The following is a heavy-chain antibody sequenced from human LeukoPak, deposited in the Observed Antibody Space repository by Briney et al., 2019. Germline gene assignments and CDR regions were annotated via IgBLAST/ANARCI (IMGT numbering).Heavy chain of an antibody. D-gene: IGHD2-2*01. CDR2: IIPILGTA. V-gene: IGHV1-69*13. CDR1: GGTFSSYA. J-gene: IGHJ4*02. Sequence: GASVKVSCKASGGTFSSYAISWVRQAPGQGLEWMGGIIPILGTANYAQKFQGRVTITADESTSTAYMELGSLRSEDTAVYYCARGREDCSSTSCYDYFDYWGQGTLVTVSS. CDR3: ARGREDCSSTSCYDYFDY.